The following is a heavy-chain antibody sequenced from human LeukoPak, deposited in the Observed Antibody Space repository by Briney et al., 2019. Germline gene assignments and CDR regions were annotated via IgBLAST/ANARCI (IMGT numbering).Heavy chain of an antibody. Sequence: KASETLSLTCAVYGGSFSGYYWSWIRQPPGKGLEWIGEINHSGSTNYNPSLKSRVTISVDTSKNQFSLKLSSVTAADTAVYYCARGGGGNGEGDYWGQGTLVTVSS. D-gene: IGHD2-15*01. J-gene: IGHJ4*02. CDR3: ARGGGGNGEGDY. CDR1: GGSFSGYY. V-gene: IGHV4-34*01. CDR2: INHSGST.